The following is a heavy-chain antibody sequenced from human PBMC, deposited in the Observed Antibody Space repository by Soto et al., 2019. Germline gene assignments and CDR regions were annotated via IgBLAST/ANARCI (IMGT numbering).Heavy chain of an antibody. J-gene: IGHJ3*02. Sequence: ASVKVSCKASGYTFTSYDINWVRQATGQGLEWMGWMNPNSGNTGYAQKFQGRVTMPRNTSISTAYMELSSLRSEDTAVYYCARELGGWYLDAFDIWGQGTMVTVSS. D-gene: IGHD6-19*01. V-gene: IGHV1-8*01. CDR3: ARELGGWYLDAFDI. CDR2: MNPNSGNT. CDR1: GYTFTSYD.